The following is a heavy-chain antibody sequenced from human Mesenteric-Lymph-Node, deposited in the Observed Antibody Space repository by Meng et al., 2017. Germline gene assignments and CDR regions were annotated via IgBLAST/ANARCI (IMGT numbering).Heavy chain of an antibody. V-gene: IGHV3-21*01. CDR2: ISSSSSYI. CDR1: GFTFSSYS. CDR3: ARDLVGLAGSEAFDI. J-gene: IGHJ3*02. D-gene: IGHD6-19*01. Sequence: GESLKISCAASGFTFSSYSMNWVRQAPGKGLEWVSSISSSSSYIYYADSVKGRFTISRDNAKNSLYLQMNSLRAEDTAVYYCARDLVGLAGSEAFDIWGQGTRVTVSS.